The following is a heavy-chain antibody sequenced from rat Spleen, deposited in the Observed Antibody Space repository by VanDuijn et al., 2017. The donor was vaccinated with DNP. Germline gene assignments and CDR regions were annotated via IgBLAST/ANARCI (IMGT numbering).Heavy chain of an antibody. CDR1: GFIFSNYW. D-gene: IGHD1-10*01. CDR2: ISNTGHNT. V-gene: IGHV5-31*01. Sequence: EVQLVESGGGPVQPGRSLKLSCVASGFIFSNYWMTWIRQAPGKGLEWVASISNTGHNTYYSDSVKGRFSLSRDNAKSTLYLQMDSLRSEDTATYYCARHRTTSPYYYAMDAWGQGASVTVSS. CDR3: ARHRTTSPYYYAMDA. J-gene: IGHJ4*01.